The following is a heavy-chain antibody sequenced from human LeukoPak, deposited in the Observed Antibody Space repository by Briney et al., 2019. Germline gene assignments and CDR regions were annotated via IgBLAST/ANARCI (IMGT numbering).Heavy chain of an antibody. J-gene: IGHJ4*02. CDR3: AKDRYYYDSSRYFYYFDY. D-gene: IGHD3-22*01. CDR1: GFMFSSYA. V-gene: IGHV3-23*01. Sequence: GGSLRLSCAASGFMFSSYAMSCVRQAPGKRLEWVSGISGSGGSTDYADSVKGRFTISRDNPEDTLYVQMNSLRVEDTAVYYCAKDRYYYDSSRYFYYFDYWGQGTLVTVSS. CDR2: ISGSGGST.